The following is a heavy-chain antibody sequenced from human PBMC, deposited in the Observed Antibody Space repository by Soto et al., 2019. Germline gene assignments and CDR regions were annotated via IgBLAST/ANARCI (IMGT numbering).Heavy chain of an antibody. Sequence: QVQRVQSGAEEKKPGASVKVSCKASGYTFTSYAMHWVRQAPGQRLEWMGWINAGNGNTKYSQKFQGRVTITRDTSASTAYMELSSLRSEDTAVYYCARPIVGMFDPWGQGTLVTVSS. D-gene: IGHD1-26*01. V-gene: IGHV1-3*05. CDR1: GYTFTSYA. CDR2: INAGNGNT. J-gene: IGHJ5*02. CDR3: ARPIVGMFDP.